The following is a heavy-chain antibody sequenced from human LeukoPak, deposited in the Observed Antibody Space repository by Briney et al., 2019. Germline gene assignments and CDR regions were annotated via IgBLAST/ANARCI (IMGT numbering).Heavy chain of an antibody. J-gene: IGHJ4*02. D-gene: IGHD4-17*01. CDR3: VKQDGDWH. CDR1: GFIFNNYA. CDR2: ISNSGETT. Sequence: GGSLRLSCVASGFIFNNYAMSWVRQAPGKGLEWVSTISNSGETTYYADSATGRFTISRDNSKNTLYLQLNSLRAEDTAVYYCVKQDGDWHWGQGTLVTVSS. V-gene: IGHV3-23*01.